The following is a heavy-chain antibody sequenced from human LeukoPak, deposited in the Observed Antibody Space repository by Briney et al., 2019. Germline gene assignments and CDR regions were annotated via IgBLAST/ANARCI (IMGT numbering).Heavy chain of an antibody. CDR3: ARPQTPGYSSGWLSK. CDR1: GFTFSSYW. D-gene: IGHD6-19*01. CDR2: IKQDGSEK. J-gene: IGHJ4*02. Sequence: PGGSLRLSCAASGFTFSSYWMTWVRQAPGNGLEWVANIKQDGSEKYYVDSVKGRFTVSRDNTRNSLYLQMNSLRAEDTAVYYCARPQTPGYSSGWLSKWGQGSLVTVSS. V-gene: IGHV3-7*01.